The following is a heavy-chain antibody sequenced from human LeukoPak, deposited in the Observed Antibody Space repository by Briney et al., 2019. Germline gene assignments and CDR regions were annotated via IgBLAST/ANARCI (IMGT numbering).Heavy chain of an antibody. J-gene: IGHJ4*02. CDR2: IIPILGIA. Sequence: SVKVSCKASGGTFSSYAISWVRQAPGQGLEWMGRIIPILGIANYAQKFQGRVTITADKSTSTAYMELSSLRSEDTAVYYCARDALYSGSSPDDYWGQGTLVTVSS. D-gene: IGHD6-13*01. CDR1: GGTFSSYA. V-gene: IGHV1-69*04. CDR3: ARDALYSGSSPDDY.